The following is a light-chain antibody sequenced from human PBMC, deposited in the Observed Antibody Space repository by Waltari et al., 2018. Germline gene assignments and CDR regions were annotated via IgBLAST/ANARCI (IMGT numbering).Light chain of an antibody. Sequence: QSALTQPASVSGSPGQSITIACTGTSSDVGSNNLVSWYQQHPGQAPKVVIYEGSARPSGISNRFSGSKSGITASLTISGLQPEDEADYYCCSYAGSGTFVVFGGGTKLTVL. J-gene: IGLJ2*01. CDR3: CSYAGSGTFVV. CDR1: SSDVGSNNL. CDR2: EGS. V-gene: IGLV2-23*03.